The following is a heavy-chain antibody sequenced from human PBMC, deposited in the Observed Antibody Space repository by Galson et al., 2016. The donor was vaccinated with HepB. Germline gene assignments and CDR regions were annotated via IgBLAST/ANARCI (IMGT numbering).Heavy chain of an antibody. CDR1: GFTLGHYW. J-gene: IGHJ4*02. CDR2: ISPDGSST. D-gene: IGHD3-10*01. Sequence: SLRLSCAASGFTLGHYWMHWVRQAPGKGPVWVSRISPDGSSTSYTDSVKGRFTISRDNAKNTLYLQMSSLRAEDTAVYYCARDFQFGSVSNGYWGQGTLVTVSS. CDR3: ARDFQFGSVSNGY. V-gene: IGHV3-74*01.